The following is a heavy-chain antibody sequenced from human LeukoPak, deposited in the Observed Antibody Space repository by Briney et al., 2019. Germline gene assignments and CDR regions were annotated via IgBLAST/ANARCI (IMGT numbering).Heavy chain of an antibody. J-gene: IGHJ4*02. D-gene: IGHD6-19*01. Sequence: GASVKVSCKASGGTFSSYAISWVRQAPGQGLKWMGGIIPIFGTANYAQKFQGRATITADESTSTAYMELSSLRSEDTAVYYCARDLRAVAARGGYFDYWGQGTLVTVSS. CDR2: IIPIFGTA. CDR3: ARDLRAVAARGGYFDY. CDR1: GGTFSSYA. V-gene: IGHV1-69*13.